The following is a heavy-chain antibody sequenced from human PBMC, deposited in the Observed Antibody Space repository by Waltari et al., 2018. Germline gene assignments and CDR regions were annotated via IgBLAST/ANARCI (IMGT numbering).Heavy chain of an antibody. CDR1: GFTFSSYA. Sequence: EEQLLESGGGLVQPGGSLRLSCAASGFTFSSYAMSWVRPAPGKGPEWVSVIYSGGTSTYYAGSVKGRFTISRDDSKNMLYLQMNSLRADDTALYYCAKCGIAAPLCSGWPGDVWGKGTTVTVSS. CDR3: AKCGIAAPLCSGWPGDV. J-gene: IGHJ6*04. D-gene: IGHD6-6*01. V-gene: IGHV3-23*03. CDR2: IYSGGTST.